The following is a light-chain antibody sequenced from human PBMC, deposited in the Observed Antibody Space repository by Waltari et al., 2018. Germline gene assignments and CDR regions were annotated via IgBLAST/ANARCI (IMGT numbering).Light chain of an antibody. J-gene: IGKJ2*01. Sequence: DIQMTQSPSILSASIGDRVTITCRASQNIYNWLAWYQQKPGRAPNLLIYEASNLESGVPSRFSGSGSGTEFTLTINSLQPDDFATYYCQQYDAYPYTFGQGAKVQVK. CDR2: EAS. CDR3: QQYDAYPYT. V-gene: IGKV1-5*03. CDR1: QNIYNW.